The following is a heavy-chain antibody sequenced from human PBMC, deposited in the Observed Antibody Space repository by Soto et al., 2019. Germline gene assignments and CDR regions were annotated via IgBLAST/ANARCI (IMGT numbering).Heavy chain of an antibody. CDR3: ARVIPGAEAWFDP. J-gene: IGHJ5*02. CDR2: ISAYTDDP. D-gene: IGHD2-2*01. CDR1: GNTFTNFG. Sequence: QGQLVQSGAEVKKPGASVKVSCTASGNTFTNFGVTWVRQAPGQGLEWMGWISAYTDDPNYAQKFQGRGTMAIDTSTSTAYLDLRSLTSDDTAVYYCARVIPGAEAWFDPWGQGTLVTVSS. V-gene: IGHV1-18*01.